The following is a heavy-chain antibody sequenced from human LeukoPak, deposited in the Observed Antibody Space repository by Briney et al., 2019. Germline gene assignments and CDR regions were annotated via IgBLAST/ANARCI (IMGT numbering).Heavy chain of an antibody. V-gene: IGHV3-66*01. D-gene: IGHD3-10*01. CDR1: GFSVSSNY. CDR2: IFSAGTT. CDR3: ARDRGGIDY. Sequence: GGSLRLSCATSGFSVSSNYMSWVRQAPGKGLEWVSVIFSAGTTYYADSVKGRFIISRDNPKNTLFLQMKSLRVEDTAVYYCARDRGGIDYWGQGTLVSVSS. J-gene: IGHJ4*02.